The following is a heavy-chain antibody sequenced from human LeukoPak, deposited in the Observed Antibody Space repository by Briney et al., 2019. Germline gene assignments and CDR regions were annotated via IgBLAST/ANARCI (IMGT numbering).Heavy chain of an antibody. CDR2: IYYTGST. Sequence: SETLSLTCAVSGASISGSGYYLGWIRQPPGKGLEWIGNIYYTGSTYYNASLQSRFTISIDMSKNQFSLRLNSVTAADTAMYYCVKSGGYGLIDYWGQGTLVTVSS. D-gene: IGHD1-26*01. CDR1: GASISGSGYY. V-gene: IGHV4-39*01. J-gene: IGHJ4*02. CDR3: VKSGGYGLIDY.